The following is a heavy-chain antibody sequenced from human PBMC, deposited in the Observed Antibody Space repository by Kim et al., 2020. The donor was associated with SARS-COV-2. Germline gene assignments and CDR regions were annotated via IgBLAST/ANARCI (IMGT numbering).Heavy chain of an antibody. J-gene: IGHJ4*01. CDR3: AKGGHDILTGYYTQFDY. Sequence: GGSLRLSCAASGFTFDDYTMHWVRQAPGKGLEWVSLISWDGGSTYYADSVKGRFTISRDNSKNSLYLQMNRLRTEDTALYYCAKGGHDILTGYYTQFDYWGQGTLVTVSS. V-gene: IGHV3-43*01. CDR1: GFTFDDYT. D-gene: IGHD3-9*01. CDR2: ISWDGGST.